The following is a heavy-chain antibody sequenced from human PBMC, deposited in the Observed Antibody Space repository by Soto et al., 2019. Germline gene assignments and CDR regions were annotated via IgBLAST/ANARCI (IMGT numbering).Heavy chain of an antibody. J-gene: IGHJ4*02. CDR2: INHSGST. V-gene: IGHV4-34*01. D-gene: IGHD3-10*01. CDR3: ARTSYYYGSGSFPDY. Sequence: SETLSLTCAVYGGSFSGYYWTWIRQPPGTGLEWIGEINHSGSTNYNPSLKSRVTISVDTSKNQFSLKLSSVTAADTAVYYCARTSYYYGSGSFPDYWGQGTLVTVSS. CDR1: GGSFSGYY.